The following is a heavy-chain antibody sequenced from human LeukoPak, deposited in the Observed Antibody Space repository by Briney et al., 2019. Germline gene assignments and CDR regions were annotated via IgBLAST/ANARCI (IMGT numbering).Heavy chain of an antibody. CDR1: GFTFSSYA. CDR3: ARSVLGVIDY. J-gene: IGHJ4*02. CDR2: ISSNGGST. V-gene: IGHV3-64*01. D-gene: IGHD3-3*02. Sequence: PGGSLRLSCVASGFTFSSYAMHWVRQAPGKGLEYVSAISSNGGSTYYANSVKGRFTISRDNSKNTLLLQMGSLGAEDMAVYYCARSVLGVIDYWGQGTLVTVSS.